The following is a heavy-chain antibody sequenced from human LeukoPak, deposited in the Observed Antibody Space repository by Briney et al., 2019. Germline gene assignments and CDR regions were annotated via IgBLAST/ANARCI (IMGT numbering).Heavy chain of an antibody. CDR1: GFTFSSYT. V-gene: IGHV3-21*01. CDR3: ARGTSSSGYYSFDS. J-gene: IGHJ4*02. D-gene: IGHD3-22*01. Sequence: PGRSLRLSCATSGFTFSSYTMNWVRQAPGKGLEWVSSISGSSGYIYYADSVKGRFTISRDNAKNSLYLQMNGLRAEDTAMYYCARGTSSSGYYSFDSWGQGTLVTVSS. CDR2: ISGSSGYI.